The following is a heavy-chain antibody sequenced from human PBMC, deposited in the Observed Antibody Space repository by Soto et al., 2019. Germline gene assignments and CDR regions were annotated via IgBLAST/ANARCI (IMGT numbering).Heavy chain of an antibody. CDR1: GFTFSSYA. D-gene: IGHD6-13*01. CDR2: ISYDGSNK. V-gene: IGHV3-30-3*01. CDR3: ARDSSSWYFAFDI. J-gene: IGHJ3*02. Sequence: QVKLVESGGGVVQPGRSLRLSCAASGFTFSSYAMHWVRQAPGKGLEWVAVISYDGSNKYYADSVKGRFTISRDNSKNTRSLQMNSLRAEDTAVYYCARDSSSWYFAFDIWGQGTMVTVSS.